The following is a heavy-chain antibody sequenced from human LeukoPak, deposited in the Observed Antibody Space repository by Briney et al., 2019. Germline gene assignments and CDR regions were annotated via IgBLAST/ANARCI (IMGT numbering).Heavy chain of an antibody. D-gene: IGHD4-17*01. CDR1: GGSISSSSYY. J-gene: IGHJ6*02. Sequence: SETLSLTCTVSGGSISSSSYYWGWIRQPPGKGLEWIGSIYYSGSTYYNPSLKSRVTISVDTSKNQFSLKLSSVTAADTAVYYCARGYGDQGVPDGMDVWGQGTTVTVSS. V-gene: IGHV4-39*07. CDR3: ARGYGDQGVPDGMDV. CDR2: IYYSGST.